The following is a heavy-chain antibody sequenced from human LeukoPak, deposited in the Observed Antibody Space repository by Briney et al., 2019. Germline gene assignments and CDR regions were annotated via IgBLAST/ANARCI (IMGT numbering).Heavy chain of an antibody. CDR1: GFTFSDYW. CDR2: ISQDGREQ. V-gene: IGHV3-7*04. Sequence: GGSLRLSCAASGFTFSDYWMSWVRQSPGQGLEWVAKISQDGREQRFVDSVKGRFTISRDNGKNLLFLQMDSLGAEDTAVYYCAGGALDYWGPGTLVSVSS. CDR3: AGGALDY. J-gene: IGHJ4*02.